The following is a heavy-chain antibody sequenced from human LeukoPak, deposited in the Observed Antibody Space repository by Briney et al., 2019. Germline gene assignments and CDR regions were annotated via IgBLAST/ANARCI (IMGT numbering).Heavy chain of an antibody. CDR3: ASYYASGVSAYNYYGMDV. V-gene: IGHV4-38-2*01. CDR1: GHSISTGYY. J-gene: IGHJ6*04. Sequence: SEALSLTCAVSGHSISTGYYWGWIRQPPGKGLEWIGSMSHNRGTYYNPSLKSRVTISMDTSKNQISLRLTSVTAADTAVYYCASYYASGVSAYNYYGMDVWGKGTTVTVSS. CDR2: MSHNRGT. D-gene: IGHD3-10*01.